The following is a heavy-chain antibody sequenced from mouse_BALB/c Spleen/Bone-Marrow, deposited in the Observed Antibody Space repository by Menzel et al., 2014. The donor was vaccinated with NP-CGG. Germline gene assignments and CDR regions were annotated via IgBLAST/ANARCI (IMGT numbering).Heavy chain of an antibody. CDR2: ILPGNTNA. V-gene: IGHV1-9*01. CDR1: GYTFSNYW. Sequence: VQLQQSGAEQMQPGASVKISCKATGYTFSNYWIEWVKQRPGHGLEWIGEILPGNTNANYNEKFKGRATFTADTSSNTAYMQLSSLTSEDSAVCYCARGWYSMDDWGQGTSVTVSS. J-gene: IGHJ4*01. CDR3: ARGWYSMDD.